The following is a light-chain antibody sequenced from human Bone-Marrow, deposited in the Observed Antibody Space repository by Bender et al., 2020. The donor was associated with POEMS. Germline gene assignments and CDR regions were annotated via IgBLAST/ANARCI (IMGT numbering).Light chain of an antibody. CDR2: DDS. CDR3: QVWDSNSDHLYV. Sequence: VLTQPPSVSVAPGQTARITCGGNNIGGQSVHWYQQKPGQAPVLVVYDDSDRPSGIPERFSGSNSGSTATLTISRVEAGDEADYYCQVWDSNSDHLYVFGTGTKVTVL. J-gene: IGLJ1*01. V-gene: IGLV3-21*02. CDR1: NIGGQS.